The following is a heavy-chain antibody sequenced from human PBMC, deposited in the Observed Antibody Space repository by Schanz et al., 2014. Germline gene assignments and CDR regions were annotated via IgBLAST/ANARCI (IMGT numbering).Heavy chain of an antibody. CDR3: ARARYGLDV. Sequence: QLVQSGSEFRKPGASVKVSCKASGYIFSSYAIHWVRQAPGQGLEWMGWINPTTGNPGYAQGFTGPFVFSIATSVSTAYLQISGLKAEDTAVYYCARARYGLDVWGQGTTVTVSS. J-gene: IGHJ6*02. CDR2: INPTTGNP. V-gene: IGHV7-4-1*02. CDR1: GYIFSSYA.